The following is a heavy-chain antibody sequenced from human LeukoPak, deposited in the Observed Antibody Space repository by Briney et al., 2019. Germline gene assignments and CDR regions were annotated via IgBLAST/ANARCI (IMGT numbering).Heavy chain of an antibody. CDR3: ANIEVGLYATYLLPFDY. J-gene: IGHJ4*02. CDR2: SSGSGGST. Sequence: GGSLRLSCAASGFTFSSYAMSWVRQAPGPGLEWVSASSGSGGSTYYADSMTGRLTISRDNSKNPLYLQMNSLRAEDTAVYYCANIEVGLYATYLLPFDYWGQGTLVTVSS. CDR1: GFTFSSYA. V-gene: IGHV3-23*01. D-gene: IGHD1-26*01.